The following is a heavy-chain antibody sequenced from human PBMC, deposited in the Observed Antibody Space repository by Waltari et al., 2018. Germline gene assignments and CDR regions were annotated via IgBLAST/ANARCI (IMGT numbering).Heavy chain of an antibody. CDR1: GYSLSSSRYY. CDR3: ARDRIPATFRCWFDS. CDR2: LYYSGIT. D-gene: IGHD2-2*01. Sequence: QLPLQESGPGLVKPSETLFLTCTVPGYSLSSSRYYWGWIRQPPGKGPQWIGSLYYSGITYYNPSLESRVSMSVDTSKNQLSRMLSAVTAADTAVYYCARDRIPATFRCWFDSWGPGTLVTVSS. J-gene: IGHJ5*01. V-gene: IGHV4-39*07.